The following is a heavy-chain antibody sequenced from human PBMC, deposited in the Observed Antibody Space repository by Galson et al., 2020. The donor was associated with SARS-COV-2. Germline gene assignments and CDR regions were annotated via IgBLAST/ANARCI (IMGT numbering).Heavy chain of an antibody. V-gene: IGHV2-5*02. CDR2: TYWDDDK. CDR1: GFSLSTSGVG. CDR3: AHRTILTGYYKY. J-gene: IGHJ4*02. Sequence: SGPTLVKPTQTLTLTCTFSGFSLSTSGVGVGWIRQPPGKALQWLALTYWDDDKRYSPSLKSRLTITKDTSKNQVVLKMTNMDPVDTATYYCAHRTILTGYYKYWGQGTLVTVSS. D-gene: IGHD3-9*01.